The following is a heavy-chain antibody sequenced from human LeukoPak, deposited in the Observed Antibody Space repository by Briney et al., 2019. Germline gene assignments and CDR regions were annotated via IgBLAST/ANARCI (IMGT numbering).Heavy chain of an antibody. CDR3: ARFSKDYYGMDL. D-gene: IGHD2-15*01. CDR2: IWFDGSNE. J-gene: IGHJ6*02. Sequence: GGSLRPSCAPSGSTVGTYGMNWVRQAPGKGLEWVAVIWFDGSNEYYAESVRGRFTISRDNSRNTLYLQMNSLRGDDTAVYYCARFSKDYYGMDLWGRGTTVTVSS. CDR1: GSTVGTYG. V-gene: IGHV3-33*01.